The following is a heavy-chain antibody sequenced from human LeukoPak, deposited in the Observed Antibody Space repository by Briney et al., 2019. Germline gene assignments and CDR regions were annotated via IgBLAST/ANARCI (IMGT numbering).Heavy chain of an antibody. CDR2: IYYSGST. V-gene: IGHV4-39*01. D-gene: IGHD3-3*01. CDR3: ARQGYDFWSGYYIPPRQQLGHYFDY. Sequence: SETLSLTCTVSGGSTSSSSYYWVWIRQPPGKGLEWIGSIYYSGSTYYNPSLKSRVTISVDTSKNQFSLKLSSVTAADTAVYYCARQGYDFWSGYYIPPRQQLGHYFDYWGQGTLVTVSS. CDR1: GGSTSSSSYY. J-gene: IGHJ4*02.